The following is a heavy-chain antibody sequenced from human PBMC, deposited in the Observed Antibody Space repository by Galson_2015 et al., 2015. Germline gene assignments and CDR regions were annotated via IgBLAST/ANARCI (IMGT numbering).Heavy chain of an antibody. J-gene: IGHJ4*02. D-gene: IGHD3-10*01. V-gene: IGHV3-23*01. CDR1: GFTFATYA. Sequence: SLRLSCAASGFTFATYAMSWVRQAPGKGLEWVSVISGSGSGLTTYYTDSVKGRFTISRDNSKNTLYLQMNSLRAEDTAVYYCAKVFSGYYYGSVDHWGQGTLVTVSS. CDR3: AKVFSGYYYGSVDH. CDR2: ISGSGSGLTT.